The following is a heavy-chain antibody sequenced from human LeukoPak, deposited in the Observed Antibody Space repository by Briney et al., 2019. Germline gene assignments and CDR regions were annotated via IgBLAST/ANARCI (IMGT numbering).Heavy chain of an antibody. J-gene: IGHJ6*02. D-gene: IGHD3-16*01. CDR1: GGSCSGYY. V-gene: IGHV4-34*01. Sequence: SETLSLTCAVYGGSCSGYYWSWIRQPPGKGLEWIGEINHSGSINYNPSLKSRVTISVDTSKNQFSLKLSSVIAADTAVYHCARGHVGSYVYYYYGMDVWGQGTMVTVSS. CDR3: ARGHVGSYVYYYYGMDV. CDR2: INHSGSI.